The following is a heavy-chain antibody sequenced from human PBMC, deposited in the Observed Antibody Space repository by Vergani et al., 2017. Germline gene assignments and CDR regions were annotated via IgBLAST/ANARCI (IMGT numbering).Heavy chain of an antibody. CDR1: GGSFSGYY. Sequence: QVQLQQWGAGLLKPSETLSLTCAVYGGSFSGYYWSWIRQPPGKGLEWIGEINHSGSTNYNPSLKSRVTISVDTSKNQFSLKLSSVTAADTAVYYCARGLVTMVLGVIDYWGQGTLVTVSS. V-gene: IGHV4-34*01. J-gene: IGHJ4*02. CDR3: ARGLVTMVLGVIDY. D-gene: IGHD3-10*01. CDR2: INHSGST.